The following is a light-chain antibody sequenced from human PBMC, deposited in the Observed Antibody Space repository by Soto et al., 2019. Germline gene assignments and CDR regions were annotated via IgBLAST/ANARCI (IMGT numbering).Light chain of an antibody. Sequence: DIQMTQSPSSVSASVGDRVTITCRASQGISSWLAWYQQKPGKAPKLLISAASTLQSGVPSRFSGSGSGTDFSLPIISLQPEDFATYYCQQADNIHPQTFGQGTKLEIK. V-gene: IGKV1-12*01. CDR2: AAS. J-gene: IGKJ2*01. CDR1: QGISSW. CDR3: QQADNIHPQT.